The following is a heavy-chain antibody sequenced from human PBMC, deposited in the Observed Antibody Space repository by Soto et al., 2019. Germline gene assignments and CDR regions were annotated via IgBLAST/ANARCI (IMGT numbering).Heavy chain of an antibody. CDR1: GGSVSGFS. J-gene: IGHJ4*02. CDR2: INYLGNT. Sequence: ASETLSLTCVVYGGSVSGFSWGWIRQPPGKGLEWIGEINYLGNTNYNPSLKSRVTISVDTSKNQFSLELSSVTAADTAVYYCARALVDTGGIYFFNYWGQGTLVTVSS. V-gene: IGHV4-34*01. CDR3: ARALVDTGGIYFFNY. D-gene: IGHD2-8*02.